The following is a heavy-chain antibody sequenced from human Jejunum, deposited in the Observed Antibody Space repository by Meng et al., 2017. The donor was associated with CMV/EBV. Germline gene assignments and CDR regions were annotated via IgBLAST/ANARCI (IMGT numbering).Heavy chain of an antibody. CDR2: IDFNSGGT. D-gene: IGHD3-22*01. CDR3: ARDDYYDSSGAP. V-gene: IGHV1-2*02. J-gene: IGHJ1*01. Sequence: CKASGHMFTGFYIHWVRQAPGQGLEWMGWIDFNSGGTIYPQNFQGRVTMTRDTSITTVYMELTRLRSDDTAVYYCARDDYYDSSGAPWGQGTLVTVSS. CDR1: GHMFTGFY.